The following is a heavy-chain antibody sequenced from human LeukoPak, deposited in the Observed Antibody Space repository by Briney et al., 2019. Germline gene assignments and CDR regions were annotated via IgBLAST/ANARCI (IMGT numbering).Heavy chain of an antibody. D-gene: IGHD3-10*01. J-gene: IGHJ5*02. Sequence: SQTLSLTCTVSGGSISSGDYYWSWIRQPPGKGLEWIGYIYYSGSTYYNPSLKSRVTISVDTSKNQFSLKLSSVTAADTAVYYCARDRPYGVSWFDPWGQGTLVTVSS. V-gene: IGHV4-30-4*08. CDR2: IYYSGST. CDR3: ARDRPYGVSWFDP. CDR1: GGSISSGDYY.